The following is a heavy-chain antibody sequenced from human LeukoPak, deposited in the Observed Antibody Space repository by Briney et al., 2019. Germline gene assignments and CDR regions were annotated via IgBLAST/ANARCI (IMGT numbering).Heavy chain of an antibody. CDR1: GFTFSSYA. Sequence: GGSLRLSCAASGFTFSSYAMSWVRQSPGKGLEWVSSIGARNGATFFADSVKGRFTISRDNSKNTLYLQMNGLRAEDTAVYYCVKRAPVPGEQMFYFDYWGQGLLVTVSS. CDR3: VKRAPVPGEQMFYFDY. J-gene: IGHJ4*02. V-gene: IGHV3-23*01. D-gene: IGHD6-19*01. CDR2: IGARNGAT.